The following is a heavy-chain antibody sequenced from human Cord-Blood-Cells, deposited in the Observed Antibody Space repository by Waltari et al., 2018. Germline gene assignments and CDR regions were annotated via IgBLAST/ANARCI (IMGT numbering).Heavy chain of an antibody. Sequence: QLQLQESGPGLVKPSETLSLTCTVSGGSISSSSYYWGWIRQPPGKGLEWIGSIYYSGRTYHNPSLKSRVTISVDTSKNQFSLKLSSVTAADTAVYYCARHRGDFWSGYYDAFDIWGQGTMVTVSS. CDR1: GGSISSSSYY. CDR2: IYYSGRT. CDR3: ARHRGDFWSGYYDAFDI. J-gene: IGHJ3*02. D-gene: IGHD3-3*01. V-gene: IGHV4-39*01.